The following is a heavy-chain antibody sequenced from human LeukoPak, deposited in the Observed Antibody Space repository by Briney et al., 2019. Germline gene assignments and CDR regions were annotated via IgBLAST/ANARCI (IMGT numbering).Heavy chain of an antibody. Sequence: SETLSLTCTVSGGSISSSNYYWGWIRQPPGKGLEWIGAIYYSGATYYNPSLKSRVTISVDTSKNEVSLKLSSVTVADTAVYYCAGNDFYYFDYWGQGTLATVSS. CDR2: IYYSGAT. J-gene: IGHJ4*02. V-gene: IGHV4-39*01. D-gene: IGHD1-1*01. CDR3: AGNDFYYFDY. CDR1: GGSISSSNYY.